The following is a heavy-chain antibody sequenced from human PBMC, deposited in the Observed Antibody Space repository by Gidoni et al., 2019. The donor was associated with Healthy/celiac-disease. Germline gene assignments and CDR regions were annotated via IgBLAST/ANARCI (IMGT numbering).Heavy chain of an antibody. CDR2: IYYSGST. J-gene: IGHJ2*01. CDR1: GGSISSSSYY. D-gene: IGHD5-12*01. CDR3: AGGKWLRVGWRDWYFDL. V-gene: IGHV4-39*01. Sequence: QLQLQESGPGLVKPSETLSLTCTVSGGSISSSSYYWGWIRQPPGKGLEWIGSIYYSGSTYYNPSLKSRVTISVDTSKNQFSLKLSSVTAADTTVYYCAGGKWLRVGWRDWYFDLWGRGTLVTVSS.